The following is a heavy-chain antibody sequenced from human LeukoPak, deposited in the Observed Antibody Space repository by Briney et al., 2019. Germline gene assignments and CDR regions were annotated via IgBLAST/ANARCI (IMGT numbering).Heavy chain of an antibody. CDR1: GGSISSSSYY. J-gene: IGHJ4*02. CDR2: IYYSGST. D-gene: IGHD6-13*01. Sequence: SETLSLTCTVSGGSISSSSYYWGWIRQPPGKGLEWSGSIYYSGSTYYNPSLKSRVTISVDTSKNQFSLKLSSVTAADTAVYYCARQPSIAAAGDYWGQGTLVAVSS. V-gene: IGHV4-39*01. CDR3: ARQPSIAAAGDY.